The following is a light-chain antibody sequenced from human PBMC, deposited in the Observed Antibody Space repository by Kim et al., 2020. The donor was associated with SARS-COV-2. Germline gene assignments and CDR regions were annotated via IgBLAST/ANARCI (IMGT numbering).Light chain of an antibody. CDR3: QQRSKWPLT. Sequence: LSPGERPTLSSRASQSVSSYLAWYQQKPGQAPRLLLYDASNRATGIPARFSGSGSGTDFTLTISSLEPEDFAVYYCQQRSKWPLTFGPGTKVDIK. CDR1: QSVSSY. CDR2: DAS. V-gene: IGKV3-11*01. J-gene: IGKJ3*01.